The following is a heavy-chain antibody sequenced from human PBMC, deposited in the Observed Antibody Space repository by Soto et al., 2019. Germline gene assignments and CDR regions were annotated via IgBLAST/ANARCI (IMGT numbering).Heavy chain of an antibody. V-gene: IGHV4-30-4*01. J-gene: IGHJ4*02. Sequence: PSETLSLTCTVSGGSISSGDYYWSWIRQPPGKGLEWIGYIYYSGSTYYNPSLKSRVTISVDTSKNQFSLKLSSVTAADTAVYYCARAGTYYDSSGGIDYWGQGTLVTVSS. CDR1: GGSISSGDYY. CDR2: IYYSGST. CDR3: ARAGTYYDSSGGIDY. D-gene: IGHD3-22*01.